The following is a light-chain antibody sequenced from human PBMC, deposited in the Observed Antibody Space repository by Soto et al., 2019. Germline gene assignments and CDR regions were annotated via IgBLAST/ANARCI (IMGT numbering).Light chain of an antibody. CDR2: GAS. J-gene: IGKJ4*01. V-gene: IGKV1-39*01. Sequence: DIKLTQSPSSLSASVGDRVAITCRASLRISKYLNWYQQKPGKAPKLLIYGASTFQSGVPSRFSGSGSGTDFTLTITNLQPEDSATYFCQQSHSSPLTFGGGTKLEI. CDR1: LRISKY. CDR3: QQSHSSPLT.